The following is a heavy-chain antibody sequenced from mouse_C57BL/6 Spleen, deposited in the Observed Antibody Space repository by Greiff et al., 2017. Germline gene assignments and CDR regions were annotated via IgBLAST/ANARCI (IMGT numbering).Heavy chain of an antibody. CDR1: GFNIKNTY. V-gene: IGHV14-3*01. D-gene: IGHD1-1*01. J-gene: IGHJ4*01. Sequence: EVQRVESVAELVRPGASVKLSCTASGFNIKNTYMHWVKQRPEQGLEWIGRIDPANGNTKYAPKFQGKATITAYTSSNTAYLQLSSLTSEDTAIYYCARVDCGSSGYAMGYWGQGTSVTVSS. CDR3: ARVDCGSSGYAMGY. CDR2: IDPANGNT.